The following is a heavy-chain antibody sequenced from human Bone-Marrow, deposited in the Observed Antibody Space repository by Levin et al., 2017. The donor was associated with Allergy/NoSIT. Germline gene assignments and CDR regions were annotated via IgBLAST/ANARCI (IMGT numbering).Heavy chain of an antibody. V-gene: IGHV3-21*01. CDR2: ISAGGNYI. CDR1: GILFSSYD. CDR3: ASWAMYHYDRSAFDYFYYAMDV. J-gene: IGHJ6*02. Sequence: PGGSLRLSCAASGILFSSYDMNWVLQAPGKGLEWVSSISAGGNYIYYADSVKGRFTISRDNAKNSLFLQMNSLRAEDTAVYYCASWAMYHYDRSAFDYFYYAMDVWGQGTTVTVSS. D-gene: IGHD3-22*01.